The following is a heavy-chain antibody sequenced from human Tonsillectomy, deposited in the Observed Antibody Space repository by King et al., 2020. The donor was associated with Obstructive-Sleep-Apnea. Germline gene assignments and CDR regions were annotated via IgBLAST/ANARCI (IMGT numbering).Heavy chain of an antibody. V-gene: IGHV3-30*18. CDR2: LSIDVRNK. D-gene: IGHD3-10*01. Sequence: VQLVESWGGVVQPGRSLRLSCAASGFAFTSYGMHRVRQAPGKGLEWGAGLSIDVRNKYLAGSVKGRFTISRDNSKNTLSLHMNSLRLENTAVYYCAKDRGFGEKPTLFDYWGQGTLVTVSS. CDR1: GFAFTSYG. CDR3: AKDRGFGEKPTLFDY. J-gene: IGHJ4*02.